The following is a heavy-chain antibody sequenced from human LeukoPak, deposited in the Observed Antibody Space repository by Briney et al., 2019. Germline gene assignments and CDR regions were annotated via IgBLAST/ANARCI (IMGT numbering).Heavy chain of an antibody. CDR1: GFTFSSYA. Sequence: GGSLRLSCAASGFTFSSYAMSWVRQAPGKGLEWVSAISGSGGSTYYADSVKGRFTISRDNSKNTQYPQMNSLRAEDTAVYYCAKDRLPMVRGVTTIFDYWGQGTLVTVSS. J-gene: IGHJ4*02. V-gene: IGHV3-23*01. CDR2: ISGSGGST. D-gene: IGHD3-10*01. CDR3: AKDRLPMVRGVTTIFDY.